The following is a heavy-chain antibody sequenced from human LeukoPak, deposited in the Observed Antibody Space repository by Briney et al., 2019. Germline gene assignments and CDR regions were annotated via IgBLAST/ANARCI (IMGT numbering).Heavy chain of an antibody. CDR2: IRSSGITM. Sequence: GGSLRLSCAASGFFFSSYEMNWVRQAPGKGLEWIANIRSSGITMYYADSVKGRFTISRDNAKNSLYLLMNSLRAEDTALYYCVRGKWEHQEFFDCWGQGPRVTVSS. V-gene: IGHV3-48*03. CDR1: GFFFSSYE. J-gene: IGHJ4*02. D-gene: IGHD1-26*01. CDR3: VRGKWEHQEFFDC.